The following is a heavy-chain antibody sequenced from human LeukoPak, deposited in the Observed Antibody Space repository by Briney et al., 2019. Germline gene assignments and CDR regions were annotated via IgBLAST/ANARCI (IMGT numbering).Heavy chain of an antibody. CDR1: GGSISSYY. V-gene: IGHV4-59*01. CDR3: ARAYYDFWSGRYYYYMDV. D-gene: IGHD3-3*01. Sequence: SETLSLTCTVSGGSISSYYWSWIRQPPGKGLEWIGYIYYSGSTNYNPSLKSRVTISVDTSKNQFSLKLGSVTAADTAVYYCARAYYDFWSGRYYYYMDVWGKGTTVTVSS. J-gene: IGHJ6*03. CDR2: IYYSGST.